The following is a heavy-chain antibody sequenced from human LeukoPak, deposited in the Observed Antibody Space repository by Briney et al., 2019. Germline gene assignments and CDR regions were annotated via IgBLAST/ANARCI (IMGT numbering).Heavy chain of an antibody. CDR3: ARASYSSGWYVPYYYYGMDV. Sequence: ASVTVSCKASGYTFTSYAMHWVRQAPGQRLEWMGWINAGNGNTKYSQKFQGRVTITRDTSASTAYMELSSLRSEDTAVYYCARASYSSGWYVPYYYYGMDVWGQGTTVTVSS. V-gene: IGHV1-3*01. CDR1: GYTFTSYA. J-gene: IGHJ6*02. CDR2: INAGNGNT. D-gene: IGHD6-19*01.